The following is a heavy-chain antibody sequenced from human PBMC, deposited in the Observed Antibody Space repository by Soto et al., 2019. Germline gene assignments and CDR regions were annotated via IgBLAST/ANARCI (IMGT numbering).Heavy chain of an antibody. J-gene: IGHJ6*02. CDR3: AKVRGSIGYYYYGMDV. V-gene: IGHV3-23*01. D-gene: IGHD3-10*01. CDR2: ISGSGGST. CDR1: GFTFSSFA. Sequence: EVQLLESGGGLVQPGGSLRLSCAASGFTFSSFAMRWVRQAPGKGLEWVSAISGSGGSTYYADSVKGRFTISRDNSKNTLYLQMNSLRAEDMAIYYCAKVRGSIGYYYYGMDVWGQGTTVTVSS.